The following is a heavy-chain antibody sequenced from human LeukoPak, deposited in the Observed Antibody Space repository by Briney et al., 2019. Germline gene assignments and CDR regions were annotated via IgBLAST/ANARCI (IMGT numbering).Heavy chain of an antibody. CDR2: ISSSSDYI. D-gene: IGHD5-12*01. Sequence: GGSLRLSCAASGFTFSSYSMNWVRQAPGKGLEWVSSISSSSDYIYYADSVKGRFTISRDNAKNSLYLQMNSLRAEDTAVYYCARDASGGYDSGYWGQGTLVTVSS. CDR3: ARDASGGYDSGY. J-gene: IGHJ4*02. V-gene: IGHV3-21*01. CDR1: GFTFSSYS.